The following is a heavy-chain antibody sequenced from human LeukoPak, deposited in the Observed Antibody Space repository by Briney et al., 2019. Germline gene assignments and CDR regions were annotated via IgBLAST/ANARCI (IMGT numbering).Heavy chain of an antibody. Sequence: TGGSLRLSCAASGFTFSNAWMSWVRQAPGKGLEWVGRIKSKTDGGTTDYAAPVKGRFTISRDDSKNTLYLQMNSLKTEDTAVYYCTTGLTMIVVVITFDYWGQGTLVTVSS. V-gene: IGHV3-15*01. D-gene: IGHD3-22*01. CDR3: TTGLTMIVVVITFDY. CDR1: GFTFSNAW. CDR2: IKSKTDGGTT. J-gene: IGHJ4*02.